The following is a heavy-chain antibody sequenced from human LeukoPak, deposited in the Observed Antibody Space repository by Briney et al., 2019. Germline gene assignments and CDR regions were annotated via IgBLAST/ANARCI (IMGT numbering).Heavy chain of an antibody. Sequence: TGGSLRLSCAASGFSFSTYCMHWVRQAPGKGLVWVSRICTGGNSTTYADSVKGRFTISRDNAKNTLYLQMNSLRAEDTAVYYCAIPPGSSFYYTIDYWGQGTLVTVSS. CDR2: ICTGGNST. CDR3: AIPPGSSFYYTIDY. J-gene: IGHJ4*02. CDR1: GFSFSTYC. V-gene: IGHV3-74*01. D-gene: IGHD3-22*01.